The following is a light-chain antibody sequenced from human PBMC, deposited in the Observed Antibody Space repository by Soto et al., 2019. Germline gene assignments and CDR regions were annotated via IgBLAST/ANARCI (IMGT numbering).Light chain of an antibody. CDR1: QNIDTY. CDR3: QQSHNTPYT. Sequence: DIQMTQSPSSLSASFGDRVTLTCRASQNIDTYLNWYQQKPGTAPKLLMYAASSLHSGVPSRFSGSGSGTDFTLTISSLQPEDFATYYCQQSHNTPYTFGQGPKLEI. J-gene: IGKJ2*01. V-gene: IGKV1-39*01. CDR2: AAS.